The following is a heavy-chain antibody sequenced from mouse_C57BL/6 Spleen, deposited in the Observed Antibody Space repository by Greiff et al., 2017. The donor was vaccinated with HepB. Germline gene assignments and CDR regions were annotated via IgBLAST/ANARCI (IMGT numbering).Heavy chain of an antibody. J-gene: IGHJ3*01. CDR2: INPNNGGT. Sequence: VQLQQSGPELVKPGASVKMSCKASGYTFTDYNMHWVKQSHGKSLEWIGYINPNNGGTSYNQKFKGKATLTVNKPSSTAYMELRSLTSEDSAVYYCARAYYDYDEGFAYWGQGTLVTVSA. V-gene: IGHV1-22*01. CDR1: GYTFTDYN. D-gene: IGHD2-4*01. CDR3: ARAYYDYDEGFAY.